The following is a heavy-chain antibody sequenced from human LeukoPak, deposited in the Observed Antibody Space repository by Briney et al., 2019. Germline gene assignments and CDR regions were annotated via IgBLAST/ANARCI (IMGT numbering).Heavy chain of an antibody. V-gene: IGHV4-39*01. J-gene: IGHJ4*02. CDR1: GGSISSSSYY. CDR2: IYYSGST. D-gene: IGHD1-26*01. CDR3: PRLPDSGSLDY. Sequence: ETLSLTCTVSGGSISSSSYYWGWIRQPPGKGLEWIGSIYYSGSTYYNPSLKSRVTISVDTSKNQFSLKLSSVTAADTAVYYCPRLPDSGSLDYWGQGTLVTVSS.